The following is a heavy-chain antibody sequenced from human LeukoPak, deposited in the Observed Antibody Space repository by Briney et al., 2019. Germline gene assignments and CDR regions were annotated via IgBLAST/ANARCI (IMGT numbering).Heavy chain of an antibody. Sequence: SETLSLTCTVSGGSISSYYWSWIRQPPGKGLEWIGYIYYSGSTNYNPSLKSRVTISVDTSKNQFSLKLSSVTAADTAVYYCARHVRAPMIVVVMGSGGAFDIWGQGTMVTVSS. CDR1: GGSISSYY. D-gene: IGHD3-22*01. CDR2: IYYSGST. V-gene: IGHV4-59*08. J-gene: IGHJ3*02. CDR3: ARHVRAPMIVVVMGSGGAFDI.